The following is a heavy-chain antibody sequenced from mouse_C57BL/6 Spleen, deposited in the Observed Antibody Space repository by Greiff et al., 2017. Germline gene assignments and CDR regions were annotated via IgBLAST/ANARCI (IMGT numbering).Heavy chain of an antibody. Sequence: VQLKESGAGLVKPGASVKFSCTASGFNIKDYYMHWVQQATEQGLEWIGRISPEDGETKYAPKVQGKATITADTSSNTAYLQISSLTSEDTAVYYCARAAPWFAYWGQGTLVTVSA. CDR2: ISPEDGET. CDR1: GFNIKDYY. D-gene: IGHD1-2*01. J-gene: IGHJ3*01. V-gene: IGHV14-2*01. CDR3: ARAAPWFAY.